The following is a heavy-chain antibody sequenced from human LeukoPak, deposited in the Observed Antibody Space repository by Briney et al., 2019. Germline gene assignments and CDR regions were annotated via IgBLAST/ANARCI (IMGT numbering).Heavy chain of an antibody. J-gene: IGHJ4*02. CDR2: ISWNSGSI. CDR3: AKDKGYYGSGTEFDY. D-gene: IGHD3-10*01. V-gene: IGHV3-9*03. Sequence: GGSLRLSCAASGFTFSSYGMSRVRQAPGKGLEWVSGISWNSGSIGYADSVKGRFTISRDNAKNSLYLQMNSLRAEDMALYYCAKDKGYYGSGTEFDYWGQGTLVTVSS. CDR1: GFTFSSYG.